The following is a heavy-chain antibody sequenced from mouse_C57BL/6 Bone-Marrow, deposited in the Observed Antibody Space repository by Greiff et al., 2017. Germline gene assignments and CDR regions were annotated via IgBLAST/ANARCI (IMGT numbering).Heavy chain of an antibody. Sequence: QVQLQQSGPGLVQPSQSLSITCTVSGFSLTSYGVHWVRQSPGKGLEWLGVIWSGGSTDYNAAFISRLSISKDNSKSQVFFKMNSLQADDTAIYYCARNGKFPIYYYGSRYFDVWGTGTTVTVSS. CDR1: GFSLTSYG. CDR2: IWSGGST. V-gene: IGHV2-2*01. D-gene: IGHD1-1*01. CDR3: ARNGKFPIYYYGSRYFDV. J-gene: IGHJ1*03.